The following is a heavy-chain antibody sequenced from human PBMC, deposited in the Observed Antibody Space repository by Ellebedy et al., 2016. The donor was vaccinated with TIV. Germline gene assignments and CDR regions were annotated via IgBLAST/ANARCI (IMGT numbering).Heavy chain of an antibody. V-gene: IGHV4-39*07. D-gene: IGHD1-26*01. Sequence: SETLSLTXTVSGGSISSSSYYWGWIRQPPGKGLEWIGSIYYSGSTYYNPSLKSRVTISVDTSKNQFSLKLSSVTAADTAVYYCARGGSYNNWFNPWGQGTLVTVSS. CDR3: ARGGSYNNWFNP. CDR2: IYYSGST. CDR1: GGSISSSSYY. J-gene: IGHJ5*02.